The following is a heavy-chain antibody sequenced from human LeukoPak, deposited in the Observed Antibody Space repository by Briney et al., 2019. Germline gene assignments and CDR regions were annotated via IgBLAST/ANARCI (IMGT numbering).Heavy chain of an antibody. D-gene: IGHD2-15*01. CDR3: ARVFRIVVVVAARNDAFDI. J-gene: IGHJ3*02. Sequence: SETLSLTCAVYGGSFSGYYRSWIRQPPGKGLEWIGEINHSGSTNYNPSLKSRVTISVDTSKNQFSLKLSSVTAADTAVYYCARVFRIVVVVAARNDAFDIWGQGTVVTVSS. CDR1: GGSFSGYY. V-gene: IGHV4-34*01. CDR2: INHSGST.